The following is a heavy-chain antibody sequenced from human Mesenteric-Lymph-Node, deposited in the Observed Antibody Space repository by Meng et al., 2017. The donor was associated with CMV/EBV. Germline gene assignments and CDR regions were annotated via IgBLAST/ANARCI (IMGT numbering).Heavy chain of an antibody. D-gene: IGHD5-18*01. V-gene: IGHV6-1*01. CDR2: TYYRSKWYN. J-gene: IGHJ4*02. CDR3: ARDVDTAMVFDY. CDR1: GDSVSSNRAA. Sequence: SGDSVSSNRAAWNWIRQSPSRGLEWLGRTYYRSKWYNDYAVSVKSRITINPDTSKNQFSLQLNSVTPEDTAVYYCARDVDTAMVFDYWGQGTLVTVSS.